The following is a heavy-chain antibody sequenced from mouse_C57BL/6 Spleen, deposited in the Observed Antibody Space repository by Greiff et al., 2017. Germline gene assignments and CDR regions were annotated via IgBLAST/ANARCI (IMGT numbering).Heavy chain of an antibody. CDR3: ARGDYDYDWFAY. V-gene: IGHV1-80*01. CDR1: GYAFSSYW. CDR2: IYPGDGDT. J-gene: IGHJ3*01. D-gene: IGHD2-4*01. Sequence: QVQLQQSGAELVKPGASVKISCKASGYAFSSYWMNWVKPRPGKGLEWIGQIYPGDGDTNYNGKFKGKATLTADKSSSTAYMQLSSLTSEDSAVYFCARGDYDYDWFAYWGQGTLVTVSA.